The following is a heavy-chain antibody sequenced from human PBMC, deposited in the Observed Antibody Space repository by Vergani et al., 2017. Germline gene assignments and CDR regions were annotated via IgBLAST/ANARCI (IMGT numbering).Heavy chain of an antibody. D-gene: IGHD2-2*01. CDR1: GFTFSSYG. J-gene: IGHJ6*03. CDR3: AKLVWGQSHDYYXMDV. V-gene: IGHV3-30*18. Sequence: QVQLVESGGGVVQPGRSLRLSCAASGFTFSSYGMHWVRQAPGKGLEWVAVISYDGSNKYYADSVKGRFTISRDNSKNTLYLQMNSLRAEDTAVYYCAKLVWGQSHDYYXMDVWGKGTTVTVSS. CDR2: ISYDGSNK.